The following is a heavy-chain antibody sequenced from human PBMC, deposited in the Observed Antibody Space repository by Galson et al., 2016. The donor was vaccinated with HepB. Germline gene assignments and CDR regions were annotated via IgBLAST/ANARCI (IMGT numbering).Heavy chain of an antibody. CDR2: IDWDNNE. CDR1: GGSLRNYYW. CDR3: ARTPRYCRGDGCDGFDI. V-gene: IGHV2-70*11. J-gene: IGHJ3*02. D-gene: IGHD2-15*01. Sequence: TLSLTCTLSGGSLRNYYWGWIRQPPGKALEWLARIDWDNNEYRSPSLRTRLTISKDTSKNQVVLTMTNLDPEDTATYYCARTPRYCRGDGCDGFDIWGQGTMVTVSS.